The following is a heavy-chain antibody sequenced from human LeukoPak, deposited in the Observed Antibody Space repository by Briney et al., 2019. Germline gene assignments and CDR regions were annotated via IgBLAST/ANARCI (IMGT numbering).Heavy chain of an antibody. CDR1: GFTFSSYW. D-gene: IGHD1-26*01. V-gene: IGHV3-7*01. J-gene: IGHJ4*02. CDR2: IKQDGSEK. CDR3: ARDLFSGSYQEDF. Sequence: GGSLKLSCAASGFTFSSYWMSWVRQAPGKGLEWVANIKQDGSEKYYVDSVKGRFTISRDNAKNSLYLQMNSLRAEDTAVYYCARDLFSGSYQEDFWGQGALVTVSS.